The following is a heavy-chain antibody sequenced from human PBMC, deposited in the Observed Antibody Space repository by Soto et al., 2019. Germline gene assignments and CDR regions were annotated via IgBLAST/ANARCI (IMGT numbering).Heavy chain of an antibody. D-gene: IGHD2-21*02. J-gene: IGHJ4*02. Sequence: ASVKVSCKASGYTFTNFGISWVRQAPGQGLEWMGWMSAYNGNTNYVQNFQGRVTMTRDTSITTAYMELSSLRSEDTAVYYCTSGVVTAIHVGYYFDYWGQGTLVTVSS. V-gene: IGHV1-18*01. CDR2: MSAYNGNT. CDR1: GYTFTNFG. CDR3: TSGVVTAIHVGYYFDY.